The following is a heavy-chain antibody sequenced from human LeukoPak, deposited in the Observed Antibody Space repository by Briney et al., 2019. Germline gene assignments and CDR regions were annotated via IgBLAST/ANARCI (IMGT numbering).Heavy chain of an antibody. J-gene: IGHJ4*02. V-gene: IGHV4-59*08. CDR1: GGSTRSYY. CDR2: VYYSGTA. D-gene: IGHD6-19*01. Sequence: SSETLSLTCTVSGGSTRSYYWSWIRQPPGKGLELIGYVYYSGTANYNPSLESRVTILVDTSKNQFSLNLSSVTAADTAVYYCARTKSGWYYSDYWGQGTLVSVSS. CDR3: ARTKSGWYYSDY.